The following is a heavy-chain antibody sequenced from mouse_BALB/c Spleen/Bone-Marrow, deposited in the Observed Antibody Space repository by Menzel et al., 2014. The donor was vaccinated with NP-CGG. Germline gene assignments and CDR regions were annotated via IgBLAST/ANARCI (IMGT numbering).Heavy chain of an antibody. J-gene: IGHJ4*01. V-gene: IGHV5-6*02. CDR3: ARRGTTVQYYYPMDY. CDR1: GFTFSSYG. Sequence: EVNVVESGGDLVKPGGSLKLSCAASGFTFSSYGMSWVRQTPDKRLEWVATISSGGSYTYYPDSVKGRFTISRDSANNTLYLQMSSLKSEDSAMYFCARRGTTVQYYYPMDYWGQGTSVTVSS. CDR2: ISSGGSYT. D-gene: IGHD1-1*01.